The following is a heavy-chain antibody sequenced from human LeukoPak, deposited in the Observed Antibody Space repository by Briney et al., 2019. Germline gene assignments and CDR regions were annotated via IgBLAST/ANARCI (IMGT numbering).Heavy chain of an antibody. CDR3: ARAVVPAAGWFDP. CDR2: IYPGNSDT. V-gene: IGHV5-51*01. D-gene: IGHD2-2*01. Sequence: GESLKISCKGSGYSFTSYWIGWVRQMPGKGLEWMGIIYPGNSDTRYSPSFQGQVTISADKSISTAYLQWSSLKASDTAMYYCARAVVPAAGWFDPWGQGTLVTVSS. CDR1: GYSFTSYW. J-gene: IGHJ5*02.